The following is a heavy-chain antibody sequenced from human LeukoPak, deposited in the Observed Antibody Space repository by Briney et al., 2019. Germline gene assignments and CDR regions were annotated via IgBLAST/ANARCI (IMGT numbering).Heavy chain of an antibody. V-gene: IGHV3-11*05. D-gene: IGHD5-12*01. J-gene: IGHJ4*02. CDR1: GFTFSHYA. Sequence: GGSLRLSCAVSGFTFSHYAMSWVRQAPGKGLEWISYISDSGGYTKYADSVKGRFTISRDNAKNSLYLQMNSLSAEDTAVYYCARDNSGRNYFEYWGRGTLVTVSS. CDR2: ISDSGGYT. CDR3: ARDNSGRNYFEY.